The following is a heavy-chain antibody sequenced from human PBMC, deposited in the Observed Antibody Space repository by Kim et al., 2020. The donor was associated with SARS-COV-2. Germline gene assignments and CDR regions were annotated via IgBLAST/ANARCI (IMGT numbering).Heavy chain of an antibody. CDR1: GYTFTGYY. CDR2: INPNSGGT. D-gene: IGHD6-6*01. Sequence: ASVKVSCKASGYTFTGYYMHWVRQAPGQGLEWMGRINPNSGGTNYAQKFQGRVTMTRDTSISTAYMELSRLRSDDTAVYYCARDNLAARRYYYGMDVWGQGTTVTVSS. CDR3: ARDNLAARRYYYGMDV. J-gene: IGHJ6*02. V-gene: IGHV1-2*06.